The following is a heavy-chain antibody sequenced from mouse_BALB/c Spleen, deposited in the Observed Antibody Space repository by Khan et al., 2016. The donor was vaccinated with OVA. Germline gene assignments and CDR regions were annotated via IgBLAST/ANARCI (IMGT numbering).Heavy chain of an antibody. CDR2: ISPGSGDT. CDR3: ARRNYFGYTFAY. D-gene: IGHD1-2*01. Sequence: QVQLKESGAELARPGASVKLSCKASGYTFTDYYINWVKQRTGQGLEWIGEISPGSGDTYYNEKFKGKATLTADKSSSTVYMPLSSLSAESSAVYFCARRNYFGYTFAYWGQGTLVTFSA. V-gene: IGHV1-77*01. J-gene: IGHJ3*01. CDR1: GYTFTDYY.